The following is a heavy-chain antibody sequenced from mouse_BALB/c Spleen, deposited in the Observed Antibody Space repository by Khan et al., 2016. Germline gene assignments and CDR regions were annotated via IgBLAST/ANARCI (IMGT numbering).Heavy chain of an antibody. CDR3: ARDDTYDPSVPY. Sequence: QVQLQQSAAELARPGASVKMSCKASGFTFTNYTIHWIKQRPGQGLEWVGFISPTSGYTEYNPKFKDKTTLTSANSSTTSYMHLRSLTSEDTAVYYCARDDTYDPSVPYWGQGTLVSVSA. CDR1: GFTFTNYT. V-gene: IGHV1-4*02. J-gene: IGHJ3*01. CDR2: ISPTSGYT. D-gene: IGHD2-14*01.